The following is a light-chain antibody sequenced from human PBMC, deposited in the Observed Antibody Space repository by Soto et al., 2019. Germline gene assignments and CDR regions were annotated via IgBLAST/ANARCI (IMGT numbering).Light chain of an antibody. CDR1: KSGSKI. CDR3: QVWASTAEVFV. V-gene: IGLV3-21*02. J-gene: IGLJ1*01. CDR2: DAT. Sequence: SYELTQPPSVSVAPGPTAKITCGGDKSGSKIVHWYKQRPGQAPVAVVYDATDRPSGIPERISASRSGDTATLTISRVDAGDEADYYCQVWASTAEVFVFGSGTKVTVL.